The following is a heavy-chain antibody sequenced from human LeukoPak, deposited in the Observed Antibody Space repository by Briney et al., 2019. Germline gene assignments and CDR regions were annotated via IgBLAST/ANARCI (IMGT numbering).Heavy chain of an antibody. J-gene: IGHJ6*03. D-gene: IGHD1-26*01. V-gene: IGHV1-24*01. CDR1: GYTLTELS. CDR2: FDPEDGET. Sequence: GASVKVSCKVSGYTLTELSMHWVRQAPGKGLEWMGGFDPEDGETIYAQKFQGRVTMTEDTSTDTAYMELSSLRSEDTAVYYCATCGSGSYCGNYYYYYYMDVWGKGTTVTVSS. CDR3: ATCGSGSYCGNYYYYYYMDV.